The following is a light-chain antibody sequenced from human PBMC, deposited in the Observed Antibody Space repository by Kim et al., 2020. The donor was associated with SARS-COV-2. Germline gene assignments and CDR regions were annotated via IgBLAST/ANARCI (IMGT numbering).Light chain of an antibody. CDR3: QQYGSSPRT. Sequence: EIVLTQSPCTVSLSPGERATLSCRASQSVPSSDLAWYQQRPGQAPRLLIYGASSRATGIPDRFSGSGSGTDFTLTVSRLEPEDFAVYYCQQYGSSPRTFGQGTKLEI. J-gene: IGKJ2*01. CDR1: QSVPSSD. CDR2: GAS. V-gene: IGKV3-20*01.